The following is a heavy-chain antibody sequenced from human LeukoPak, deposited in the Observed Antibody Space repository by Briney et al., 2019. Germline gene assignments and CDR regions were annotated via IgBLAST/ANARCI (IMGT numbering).Heavy chain of an antibody. J-gene: IGHJ4*02. D-gene: IGHD1-26*01. V-gene: IGHV1-2*02. CDR1: GYTFTGYN. CDR2: ITPKSGGT. Sequence: GASVKVSCKASGYTFTGYNMHWVRQAPGQGLEWRGWITPKSGGTHYVQKFQGRVTMTRDTSITTAYMELSGLTSDDTAVYYCARVDSESVGYCDYWGEGTLVTVSS. CDR3: ARVDSESVGYCDY.